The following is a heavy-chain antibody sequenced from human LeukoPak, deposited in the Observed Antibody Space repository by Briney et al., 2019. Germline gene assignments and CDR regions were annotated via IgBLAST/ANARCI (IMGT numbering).Heavy chain of an antibody. J-gene: IGHJ4*02. CDR2: IRANGSNK. V-gene: IGHV3-30*02. Sequence: AGGSLRLSCAASGFTFSSYGMHWVRQAPGKGLEWVAFIRANGSNKYYADSVKGRFTISRDNSKNTLYLQMNSLRAEDTAVYYCAKEREYYYDSSGHYYFDYWGQGTLVNRSS. CDR3: AKEREYYYDSSGHYYFDY. D-gene: IGHD3-22*01. CDR1: GFTFSSYG.